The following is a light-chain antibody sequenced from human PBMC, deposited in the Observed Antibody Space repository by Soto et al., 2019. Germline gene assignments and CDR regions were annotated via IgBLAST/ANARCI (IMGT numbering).Light chain of an antibody. CDR3: SSYTSSSPWV. Sequence: QSALTQPASVSGSPGQSRTISCTGTSSDVGGYNYVSWYQQHPGKAPKLMIYEVSNRPSGVSNRFSGSKSGNTASLTISGLQAEDEADYYCSSYTSSSPWVFGGGTTLTVL. J-gene: IGLJ3*02. V-gene: IGLV2-14*01. CDR2: EVS. CDR1: SSDVGGYNY.